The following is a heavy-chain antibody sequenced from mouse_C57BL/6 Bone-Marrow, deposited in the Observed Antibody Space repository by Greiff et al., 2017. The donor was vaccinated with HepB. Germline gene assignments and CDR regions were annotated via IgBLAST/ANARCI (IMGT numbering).Heavy chain of an antibody. CDR2: IYPRDGST. CDR3: ARKGNYGNGYFDV. V-gene: IGHV1-78*01. J-gene: IGHJ1*03. D-gene: IGHD2-1*01. CDR1: GYTFTDHT. Sequence: QVQLQQSDAELVKPGASVKISCKVSGYTFTDHTIHWMKQRPEQVLEWIGYIYPRDGSTKCNEKFKGKATLTADKSSSPAYMQLNSLTSEASAVYFGARKGNYGNGYFDVWGTGTTVTVSS.